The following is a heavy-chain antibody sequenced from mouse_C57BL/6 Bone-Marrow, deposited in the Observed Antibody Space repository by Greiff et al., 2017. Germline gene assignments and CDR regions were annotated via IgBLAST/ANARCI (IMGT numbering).Heavy chain of an antibody. CDR1: GFNIKDDY. CDR2: IDPENGDT. V-gene: IGHV14-4*01. Sequence: EVQLQQSGAELVRPGASVKLSCTASGFNIKDDYMHWVKQRPEQGLEWIGWIDPENGDTEYASKFQGKATITADTSSNTTYLQLSSLTSEDTAVYYCTDWEGAYWGQGTLVTVSA. D-gene: IGHD4-1*01. J-gene: IGHJ3*01. CDR3: TDWEGAY.